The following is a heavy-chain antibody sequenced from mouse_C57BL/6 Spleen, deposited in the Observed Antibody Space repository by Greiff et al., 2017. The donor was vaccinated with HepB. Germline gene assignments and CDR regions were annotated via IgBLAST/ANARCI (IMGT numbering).Heavy chain of an antibody. CDR2: ISDGGSYT. J-gene: IGHJ4*01. V-gene: IGHV5-4*01. D-gene: IGHD2-4*01. Sequence: EVHLVESGGGLVKPGGSLKLSCAASGFTFSSYAMSWVRQTPEKRLEWVATISDGGSYTYYPDNVKGRFTISRDNAKNNLYLQMSHLKSEDTAMYYCARGGIKNAMDYWGQGTSVTVSS. CDR1: GFTFSSYA. CDR3: ARGGIKNAMDY.